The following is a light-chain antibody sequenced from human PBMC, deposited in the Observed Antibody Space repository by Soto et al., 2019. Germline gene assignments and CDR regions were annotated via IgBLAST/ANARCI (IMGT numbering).Light chain of an antibody. V-gene: IGKV1-39*01. Sequence: DIQMTQPPSSLSASVGDRVTITCRASQSITIYLNWYQQKPGEAPNLLIFGASTLQSGVPSRFSGSGSGTDFTLTISSLQPEDFATYYCQQSYSTLWTFGQGTKVDIK. CDR2: GAS. J-gene: IGKJ1*01. CDR3: QQSYSTLWT. CDR1: QSITIY.